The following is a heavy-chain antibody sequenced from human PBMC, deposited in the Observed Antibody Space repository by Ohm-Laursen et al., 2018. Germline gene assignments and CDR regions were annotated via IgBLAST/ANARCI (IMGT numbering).Heavy chain of an antibody. D-gene: IGHD6-6*01. CDR2: IYYSGST. CDR3: ARQEYSSSSPFDY. J-gene: IGHJ4*02. CDR1: GGSISSYY. Sequence: SDTLSLTCTVSGGSISSYYWSWIRQPPGKGLEWLGYIYYSGSTNHNPSLKSQVTVSVETSKNQFPLKLSSVTAADTAVYYCARQEYSSSSPFDYWGQGTLVTVSS. V-gene: IGHV4-59*08.